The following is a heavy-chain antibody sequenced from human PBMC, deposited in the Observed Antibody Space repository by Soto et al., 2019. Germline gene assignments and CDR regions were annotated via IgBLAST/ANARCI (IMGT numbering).Heavy chain of an antibody. V-gene: IGHV3-21*01. CDR1: GFTFSSYS. CDR3: ARDLPHYYDSSGYYLDAFDI. Sequence: PGGSLRLSCAASGFTFSSYSMNWVRQAPGKGLEWVSSISSSSSYIYYADSVKGRFTISRDNAKNSLYLQMNSLRAEDTAVYYCARDLPHYYDSSGYYLDAFDIWGQGTMVTVSS. D-gene: IGHD3-22*01. CDR2: ISSSSSYI. J-gene: IGHJ3*02.